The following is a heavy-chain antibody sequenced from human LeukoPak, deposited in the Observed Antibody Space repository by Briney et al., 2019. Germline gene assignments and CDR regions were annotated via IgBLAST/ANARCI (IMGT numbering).Heavy chain of an antibody. V-gene: IGHV4-59*01. CDR2: IYYSGST. CDR1: GGSISSYY. J-gene: IGHJ5*02. Sequence: SETLSLTCTVSGGSISSYYWSWIRQPPGKGLEWIGYIYYSGSTNYNPSLKSRVTISVDMSKNQFSLKLSSVTAADTAVYYCARGAEYSSSWYNWFDPWGQGTLVTVSS. D-gene: IGHD6-13*01. CDR3: ARGAEYSSSWYNWFDP.